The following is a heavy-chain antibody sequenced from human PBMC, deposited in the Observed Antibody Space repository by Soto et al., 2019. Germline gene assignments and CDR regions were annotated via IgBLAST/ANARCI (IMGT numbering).Heavy chain of an antibody. J-gene: IGHJ3*02. V-gene: IGHV1-46*01. CDR1: GYTFTSYY. D-gene: IGHD4-17*01. CDR2: INPSGGST. Sequence: QVQLVQSGAEVKKPGASVKVSCKASGYTFTSYYMHWVRQAPGQGLEWMGIINPSGGSTSYAQKFQGRVTMTRDTSTSTVYMELSSLRSGDTAVYYCARRSDYGDYFDAFDIWGQGTMVTVSS. CDR3: ARRSDYGDYFDAFDI.